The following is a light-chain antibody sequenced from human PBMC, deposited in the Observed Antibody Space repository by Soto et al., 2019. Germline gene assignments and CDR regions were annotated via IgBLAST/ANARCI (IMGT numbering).Light chain of an antibody. J-gene: IGKJ1*01. CDR2: AAS. CDR3: QQSYSTLRT. CDR1: QSISSY. Sequence: DIQMTHSPSSLSASVGDRVTITCRASQSISSYLNWYQQKPGKAPKLLIYAASSLQSGVPSRFSGSGSGTDFTLTISSLQPEDFPTYYCQQSYSTLRTFGQGNQVDIX. V-gene: IGKV1-39*01.